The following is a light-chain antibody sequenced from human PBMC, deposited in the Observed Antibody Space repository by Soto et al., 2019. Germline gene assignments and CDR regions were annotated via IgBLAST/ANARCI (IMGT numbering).Light chain of an antibody. V-gene: IGKV3-11*01. CDR2: DTS. Sequence: EIVLTQSPATLSLSPGERATLSCRASQSVGSFLAWYQQKPGQAPRLLIYDTSIRATGIPARFSGSGSGTDFTLNISSLEPEDFAVYYCQQRNSWPPTFTFGQGTRLEI. CDR1: QSVGSF. J-gene: IGKJ5*01. CDR3: QQRNSWPPTFT.